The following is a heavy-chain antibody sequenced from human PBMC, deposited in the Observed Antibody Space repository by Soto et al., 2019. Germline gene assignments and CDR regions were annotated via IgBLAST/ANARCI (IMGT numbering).Heavy chain of an antibody. V-gene: IGHV1-46*03. D-gene: IGHD6-19*01. CDR3: TSGAGCDY. Sequence: ASVKVSCKASGYTFTSYEMYWVRQAPGQGLEWMGIISPSDGSTTYAQKFQGRVTMTRDTSTSTVYMELSSLRSQDTAVYYCTSGAGCDYWGQGSLVTVSS. CDR1: GYTFTSYE. CDR2: ISPSDGST. J-gene: IGHJ4*02.